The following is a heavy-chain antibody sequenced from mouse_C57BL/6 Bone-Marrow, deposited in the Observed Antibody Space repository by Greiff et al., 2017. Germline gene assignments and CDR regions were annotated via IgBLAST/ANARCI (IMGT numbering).Heavy chain of an antibody. V-gene: IGHV1-50*01. CDR3: AREGIYYGYD. Sequence: VQLQQPGAELVKPGASVKLSCKASGYTFTSYWMQWVKQRPGQGLEWIGEIDPSDSYTNYNQKFKGKSTLTVDKSSSTAYMQLSSLTSEDSAVYYCAREGIYYGYDWGQGTTLTVSS. CDR1: GYTFTSYW. J-gene: IGHJ2*01. D-gene: IGHD2-2*01. CDR2: IDPSDSYT.